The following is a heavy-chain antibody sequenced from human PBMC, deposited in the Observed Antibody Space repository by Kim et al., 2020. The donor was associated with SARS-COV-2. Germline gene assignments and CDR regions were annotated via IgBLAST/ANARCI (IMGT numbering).Heavy chain of an antibody. CDR2: ISWNCGTI. CDR1: GFTFDDYA. D-gene: IGHD3-10*01. Sequence: GGSLRLSCAASGFTFDDYAMHWVRQAPGKGLEWVSGISWNCGTIGYADSVKGRFTISRDNAKNSLYLQMNSLRTEDTALYYWSKSKITMFQGVLYGMDV. CDR3: SKSKITMFQGVLYGMDV. V-gene: IGHV3-9*01. J-gene: IGHJ6*01.